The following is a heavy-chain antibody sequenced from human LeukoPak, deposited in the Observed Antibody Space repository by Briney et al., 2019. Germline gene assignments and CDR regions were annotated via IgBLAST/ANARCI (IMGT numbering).Heavy chain of an antibody. CDR1: GGSISSGGYY. D-gene: IGHD2-2*01. CDR3: ARGRYCSSTGCLYFDY. Sequence: PSQTLSLTCTVSGGSISSGGYYWSWIRQHPGKGLEWIGYIYYSGSTYYNPSLKSRVTISVDTSKNQFSLKLSSVTAADTAVYYCARGRYCSSTGCLYFDYWGQGTLVTVSS. CDR2: IYYSGST. J-gene: IGHJ4*02. V-gene: IGHV4-31*03.